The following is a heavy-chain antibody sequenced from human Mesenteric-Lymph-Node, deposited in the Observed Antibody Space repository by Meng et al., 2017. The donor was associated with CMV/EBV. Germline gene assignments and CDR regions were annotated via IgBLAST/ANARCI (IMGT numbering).Heavy chain of an antibody. CDR3: ARAGSGYYDY. CDR1: GFTFSNYA. D-gene: IGHD3-3*01. CDR2: ISSDGGST. V-gene: IGHV3-64*02. J-gene: IGHJ4*02. Sequence: GESLKISCAASGFTFSNYALQWIRHAPGKGLEYVSAISSDGGSTYYADSVKGRFTISRDNSKNTLDLQMDSRTVEDTAVYYCARAGSGYYDYWGRGILVTVSS.